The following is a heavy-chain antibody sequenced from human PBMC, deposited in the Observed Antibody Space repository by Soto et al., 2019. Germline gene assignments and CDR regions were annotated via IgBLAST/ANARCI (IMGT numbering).Heavy chain of an antibody. CDR1: GGSFSGYY. D-gene: IGHD3-16*01. V-gene: IGHV4-34*01. Sequence: SETLSLTCAVYGGSFSGYYWTWIRQPPGTGLEWIGEINHSGSTNYNPSLKSRVTISVDTSKNLFSLKLTSVTAADTAVYYCAQGGVRMDVWGQGTTVTVSS. CDR2: INHSGST. J-gene: IGHJ6*02. CDR3: AQGGVRMDV.